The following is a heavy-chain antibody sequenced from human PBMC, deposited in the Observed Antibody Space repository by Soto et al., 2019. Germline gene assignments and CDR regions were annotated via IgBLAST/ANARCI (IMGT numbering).Heavy chain of an antibody. V-gene: IGHV3-74*01. J-gene: IGHJ5*02. CDR3: TTVATNSYNGLDP. Sequence: EVQLVESGGTLVQPGGSLRLSCAASGFTCTTYWMHWVRQAPGTGLVWVSSINSDGTSTTYADSVKGRFTISRDNAKNTVYLQMNSLRAEDTAVYYCTTVATNSYNGLDPWGQGALVTVSS. CDR2: INSDGTST. CDR1: GFTCTTYW. D-gene: IGHD5-12*01.